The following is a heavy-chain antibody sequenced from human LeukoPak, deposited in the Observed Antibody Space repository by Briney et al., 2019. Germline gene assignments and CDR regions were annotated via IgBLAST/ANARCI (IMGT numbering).Heavy chain of an antibody. J-gene: IGHJ3*02. Sequence: ASVKVSCKASGYTFTSYNMHWVRQAPGQGLEWMGIINPSGGSTSYAQKFQGRVTMTRDMSTSTVYMELSSLRSEDTAVYYCARAVDCGGDCYSWAFDIWGQGTMVTVSS. CDR3: ARAVDCGGDCYSWAFDI. CDR2: INPSGGST. D-gene: IGHD2-21*02. V-gene: IGHV1-46*01. CDR1: GYTFTSYN.